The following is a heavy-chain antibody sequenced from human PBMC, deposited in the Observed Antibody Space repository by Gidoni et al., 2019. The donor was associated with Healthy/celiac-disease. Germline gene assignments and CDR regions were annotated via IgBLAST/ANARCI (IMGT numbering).Heavy chain of an antibody. CDR2: ISYDGRNK. V-gene: IGHV3-30*18. J-gene: IGHJ4*02. Sequence: QVQLVESGGGVVHPGRSLRLSCAASGFTFSSYGMHWVRQAPGKGLEWVAVISYDGRNKYYADSVKGRFTISRDNSKNTLYLQMNSLRAEDTAVYYCAKDPGNDSSGSHFDYWGQGTLVTVSS. D-gene: IGHD3-22*01. CDR3: AKDPGNDSSGSHFDY. CDR1: GFTFSSYG.